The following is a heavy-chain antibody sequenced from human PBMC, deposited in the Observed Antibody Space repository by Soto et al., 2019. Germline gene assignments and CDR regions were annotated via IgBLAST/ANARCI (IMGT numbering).Heavy chain of an antibody. CDR3: AREVAAGTLDY. J-gene: IGHJ4*02. CDR1: GGSFSSYA. CDR2: ISAYNGKT. V-gene: IGHV1-18*01. D-gene: IGHD6-13*01. Sequence: ASVKVSCKASGGSFSSYAISWVRQAPGQGLEWMGWISAYNGKTNYAQKLQGRVTMTTDTSTSTAYMELRSLRSDDTAVYYCAREVAAGTLDYWGQGTLVTVSS.